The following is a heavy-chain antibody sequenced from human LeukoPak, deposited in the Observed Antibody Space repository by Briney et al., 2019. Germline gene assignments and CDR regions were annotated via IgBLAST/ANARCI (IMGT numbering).Heavy chain of an antibody. CDR3: ARETRRFGESNWFDP. CDR1: GFTFSSYA. CDR2: ISYDGSNK. D-gene: IGHD3-10*01. Sequence: GRSLRLSCAASGFTFSSYAMHWVRQAPGKGLGWVAVISYDGSNKYYADSVKGRFTISRDNSKNTLYLQMNSLRAEDTAVYYCARETRRFGESNWFDPWGQGTLVTVSS. V-gene: IGHV3-30*04. J-gene: IGHJ5*02.